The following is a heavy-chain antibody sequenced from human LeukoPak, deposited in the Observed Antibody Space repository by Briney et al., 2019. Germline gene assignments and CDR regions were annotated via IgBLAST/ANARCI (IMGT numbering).Heavy chain of an antibody. CDR3: ARQIASAGTAGFDF. D-gene: IGHD6-13*01. CDR2: IYTSGRT. CDR1: GGSISSYY. V-gene: IGHV4-4*09. Sequence: SETLSLTCTVSGGSISSYYWSWIRQPPGKGLEWIGYIYTSGRTNYNPSLKSRVTISVDTSKNQFSLKLSSVTAADTAVYYCARQIASAGTAGFDFWGQGALVTVSS. J-gene: IGHJ4*02.